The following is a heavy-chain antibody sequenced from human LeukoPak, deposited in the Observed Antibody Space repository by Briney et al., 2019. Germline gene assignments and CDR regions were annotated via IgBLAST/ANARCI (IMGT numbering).Heavy chain of an antibody. CDR2: IIPIFGTA. Sequence: ASVKVSCKASGGTFSSYAISWVRQAPGQGLEWMVGIIPIFGTANYAQKFQGRVTITADESTSTAYMELSSLRSEDTAVYYCAREGVGYCGGDCYRFDYWGQGTLVTVSS. D-gene: IGHD2-21*01. CDR1: GGTFSSYA. J-gene: IGHJ4*02. V-gene: IGHV1-69*01. CDR3: AREGVGYCGGDCYRFDY.